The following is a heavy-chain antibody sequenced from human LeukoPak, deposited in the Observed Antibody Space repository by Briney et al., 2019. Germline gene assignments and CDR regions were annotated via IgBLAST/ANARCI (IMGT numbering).Heavy chain of an antibody. D-gene: IGHD6-19*01. Sequence: SETLSLTCTVSGYSISSGYYWGWIRQPPGKGLEWIGSIYYSGSTYYNPSLKSRVTISVDTSKNQFSLKLSSVTAADTAVYYCARVRSGWYEDYWGQGTLVTVSS. J-gene: IGHJ4*02. CDR1: GYSISSGYY. CDR3: ARVRSGWYEDY. CDR2: IYYSGST. V-gene: IGHV4-38-2*02.